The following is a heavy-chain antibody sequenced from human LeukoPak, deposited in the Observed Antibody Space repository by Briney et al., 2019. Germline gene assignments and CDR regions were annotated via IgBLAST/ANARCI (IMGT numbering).Heavy chain of an antibody. J-gene: IGHJ6*02. CDR2: IYYSGST. CDR1: GGSISSYY. D-gene: IGHD1-1*01. V-gene: IGHV4-59*08. CDR3: ARLIAWNYDYYYGMDV. Sequence: SETLSLTCTVSGGSISSYYWSWIRQPPGKGLEWIGYIYYSGSTNYNPSLKSRVTISVDTSKNQFSLKLSSVTAADTAVYYCARLIAWNYDYYYGMDVWGRGTTVTVSS.